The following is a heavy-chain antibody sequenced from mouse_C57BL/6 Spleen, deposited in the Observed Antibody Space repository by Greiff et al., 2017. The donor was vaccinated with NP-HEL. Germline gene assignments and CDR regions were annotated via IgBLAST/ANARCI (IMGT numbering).Heavy chain of an antibody. D-gene: IGHD1-1*01. CDR2: IYPGDGDT. CDR3: ARSRTVVGAMDY. V-gene: IGHV1-82*01. J-gene: IGHJ4*01. CDR1: GHAFSSSW. Sequence: VQLQESGPELVKPGASVKISCKASGHAFSSSWMNWVKQRPGKGLEWIGRIYPGDGDTNYNGKFKGKATLTADKSSSTAYMQLSSLTSEDSAVYFCARSRTVVGAMDYWGQGTSVTVSS.